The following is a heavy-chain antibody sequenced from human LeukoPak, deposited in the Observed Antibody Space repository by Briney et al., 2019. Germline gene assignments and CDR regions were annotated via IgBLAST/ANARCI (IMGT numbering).Heavy chain of an antibody. CDR1: GVTLSDHH. CDR3: SRVRYGGYDFGQ. J-gene: IGHJ4*02. Sequence: PGGSLRLSCAPSGVTLSDHHMDWGRQPPGKGLEWIGRSRNKANSYTTEYAASVKGRFAISRDDSNNSLYLQMNSLKSEDTAVYYCSRVRYGGYDFGQRGQGTLVTVSS. CDR2: SRNKANSYTT. D-gene: IGHD5-12*01. V-gene: IGHV3-72*01.